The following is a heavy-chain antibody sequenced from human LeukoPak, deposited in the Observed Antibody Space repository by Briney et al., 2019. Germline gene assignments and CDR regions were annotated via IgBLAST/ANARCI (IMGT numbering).Heavy chain of an antibody. J-gene: IGHJ5*02. V-gene: IGHV3-30*18. D-gene: IGHD3-10*01. Sequence: QTGGSLRLSCAASGFTFSSYDMHWVRQAPGLGPEWVAVISYDGGDKYYADSVKGRFTIPRDNSKNTLYLQMNGLRAEDTALYSCAKSNVIRGFVVKEGFDPWGQGTLVTVS. CDR3: AKSNVIRGFVVKEGFDP. CDR1: GFTFSSYD. CDR2: ISYDGGDK.